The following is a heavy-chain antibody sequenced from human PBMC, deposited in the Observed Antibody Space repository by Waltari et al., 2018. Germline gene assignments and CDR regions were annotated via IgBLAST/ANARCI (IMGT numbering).Heavy chain of an antibody. CDR3: ARHGYSGGWFDP. J-gene: IGHJ5*02. V-gene: IGHV4-39*01. D-gene: IGHD4-17*01. Sequence: QLPLQESGPGLVKPSEPLSLTCSGSGASTSSTNYYWGWIRQPPGKGLEWIGSMFNGGSTYYNPSLKSRVTISVDTSKNQFSLRLNSVTAADTAIYYCARHGYSGGWFDPWGQGTLVTVSS. CDR1: GASTSSTNYY. CDR2: MFNGGST.